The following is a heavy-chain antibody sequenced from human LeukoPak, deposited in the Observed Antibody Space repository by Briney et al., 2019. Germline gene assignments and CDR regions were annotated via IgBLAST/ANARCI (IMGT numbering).Heavy chain of an antibody. D-gene: IGHD3-3*01. V-gene: IGHV6-1*01. CDR1: GDSVSSNSAA. Sequence: SQTLSLTCAVSGDSVSSNSAAWNWIRQSPSRGLEWLGRTYYRSKWYNDYAVSVKSRITINPDTSKNQFSLQLNSVTPEDTAVYYCARGLNWSGYSNWFDPWGQGTLVTVSS. CDR2: TYYRSKWYN. CDR3: ARGLNWSGYSNWFDP. J-gene: IGHJ5*02.